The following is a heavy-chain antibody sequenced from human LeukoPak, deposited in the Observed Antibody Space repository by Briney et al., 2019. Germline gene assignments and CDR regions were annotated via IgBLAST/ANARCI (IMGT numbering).Heavy chain of an antibody. J-gene: IGHJ4*02. CDR3: ARNAATRRSYFDY. Sequence: SETLSLTCTVSSGSISSGIYYWGWIRQPPGKGLESIGNIYYSGTTYYNPSLKSRVTISVDTSKNQFSLKLSSVTAADTAVYYCARNAATRRSYFDYWGQGTLVTVSS. V-gene: IGHV4-39*01. CDR2: IYYSGTT. D-gene: IGHD6-25*01. CDR1: SGSISSGIYY.